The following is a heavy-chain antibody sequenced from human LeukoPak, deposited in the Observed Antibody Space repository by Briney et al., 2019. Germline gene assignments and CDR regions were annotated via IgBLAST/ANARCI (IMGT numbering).Heavy chain of an antibody. CDR1: GGSISSYY. J-gene: IGHJ3*02. CDR2: TYYRGST. V-gene: IGHV4-59*08. D-gene: IGHD6-13*01. CDR3: AGRAGGYRAFDI. Sequence: SETLSLTCTLSGGSISSYYWNWIRQPPGKGLEWIGYTYYRGSTNYNPSLNSRVTISVDTPKNQFSLKLSSVTAADTAVYYCAGRAGGYRAFDIWGQGTMVTVSS.